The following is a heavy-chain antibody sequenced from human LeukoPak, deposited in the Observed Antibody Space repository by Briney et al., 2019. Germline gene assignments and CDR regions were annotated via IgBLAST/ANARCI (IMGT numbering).Heavy chain of an antibody. CDR2: INPNSGGT. D-gene: IGHD3-22*01. CDR1: GYTFTSYY. J-gene: IGHJ4*02. V-gene: IGHV1-2*02. Sequence: ASVKVSCKASGYTFTSYYMHWVRQAPGQGLEWMGWINPNSGGTNYAQKFQDRVTMTTDTSISTAYMELSRLRSDDTAVYYCARDERYDSSGYPFDYWGQGTLVTVSS. CDR3: ARDERYDSSGYPFDY.